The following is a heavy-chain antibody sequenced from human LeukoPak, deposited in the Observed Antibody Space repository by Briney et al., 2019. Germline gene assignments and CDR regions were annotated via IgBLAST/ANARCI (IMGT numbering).Heavy chain of an antibody. J-gene: IGHJ4*01. CDR1: GFTFSSYG. Sequence: GGSLRLSCAASGFTFSSYGMHWVRQAPGKGLEWVAFIRYDGSNKYYADSVKGRFTISRDNSKNTLYLQMNSLRAEDTAVYYCAKDLSGSGSYYGYFDYWGQGTLVTVSS. V-gene: IGHV3-30*02. CDR3: AKDLSGSGSYYGYFDY. CDR2: IRYDGSNK. D-gene: IGHD3-10*01.